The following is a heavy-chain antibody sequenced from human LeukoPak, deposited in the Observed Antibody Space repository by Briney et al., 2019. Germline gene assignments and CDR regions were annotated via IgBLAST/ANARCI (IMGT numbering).Heavy chain of an antibody. V-gene: IGHV4-59*12. Sequence: SETLSLTCSASGVSLSGYSWSWIRQTPGKGLEWVSYIYSSGTTNYNRALQSRVTISLDTAKNQFSLSVTSVTAADTAMYFCARRISSWNVYIVKWGQGIQVTVSS. CDR3: ARRISSWNVYIVK. D-gene: IGHD1-1*01. CDR1: GVSLSGYS. J-gene: IGHJ4*02. CDR2: IYSSGTT.